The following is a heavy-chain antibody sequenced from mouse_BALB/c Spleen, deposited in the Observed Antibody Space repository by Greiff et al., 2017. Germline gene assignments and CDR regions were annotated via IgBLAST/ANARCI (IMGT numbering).Heavy chain of an antibody. V-gene: IGHV1S56*01. J-gene: IGHJ2*01. CDR3: ATIYDGYPFDD. Sequence: QVQLQQSGPELVKPGASVKMSCKASGYTFTSYYIHWVKQRPGQGLEWIGWIYPGDGSTKYNEKFKGKTTLTADKSSSTAYMLLSSLTSEDSAIYFCATIYDGYPFDDWGQGTTLTVSS. CDR1: GYTFTSYY. CDR2: IYPGDGST. D-gene: IGHD2-3*01.